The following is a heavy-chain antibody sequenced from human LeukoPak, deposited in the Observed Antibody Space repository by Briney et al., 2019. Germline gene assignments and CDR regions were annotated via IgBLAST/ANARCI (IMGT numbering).Heavy chain of an antibody. Sequence: GGSLRLSCAAFGFTVSSNYMSWVRQPPGKGLEWVAVLYRAGDTYYADSVKARFTISRDDSKNTLYLQMNTVRVEDTAVYYCARDAYDNTESVRWFDPWGQGTLVTVSS. CDR3: ARDAYDNTESVRWFDP. CDR1: GFTVSSNY. D-gene: IGHD3-9*01. CDR2: LYRAGDT. V-gene: IGHV3-66*01. J-gene: IGHJ5*02.